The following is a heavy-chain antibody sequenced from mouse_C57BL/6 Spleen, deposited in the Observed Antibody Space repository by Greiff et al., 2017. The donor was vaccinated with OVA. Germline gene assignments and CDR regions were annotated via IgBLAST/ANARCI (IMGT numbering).Heavy chain of an antibody. V-gene: IGHV1-18*01. D-gene: IGHD2-9*01. CDR3: ARSPYYGYERGIAY. CDR1: GYTFTDYN. CDR2: INPNNGGT. J-gene: IGHJ3*01. Sequence: VQLQQSGPELVKPGASVKIPCKASGYTFTDYNMDWVKQSHGKSLEWIGDINPNNGGTIYNQKFKGKATLTVDKSSSTAYMELRSLTSEDTAVYYCARSPYYGYERGIAYWGQGTLVTVSA.